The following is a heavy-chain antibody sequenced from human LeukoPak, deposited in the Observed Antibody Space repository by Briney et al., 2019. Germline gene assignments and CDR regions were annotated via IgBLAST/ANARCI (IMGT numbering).Heavy chain of an antibody. CDR3: ARRRKDLNWFDP. J-gene: IGHJ5*02. CDR1: GDSISNSDYY. V-gene: IGHV4-39*01. CDR2: INYSGHT. Sequence: PSETLSFTCAVSGDSISNSDYYWGWIRQSPGKGLEWITLINYSGHTFYNPSLRSRVTISVDMPKNQFSLNLNSVTAADTAVYYCARRRKDLNWFDPWGQGTLVTVSS.